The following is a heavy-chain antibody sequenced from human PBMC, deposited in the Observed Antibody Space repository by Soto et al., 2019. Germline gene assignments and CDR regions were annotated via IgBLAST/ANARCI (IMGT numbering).Heavy chain of an antibody. CDR2: ISSNGGST. CDR3: VKDRRSCWYRAGDY. CDR1: GFTFSSYA. D-gene: IGHD6-19*01. J-gene: IGHJ4*02. Sequence: EVQLVESGGGLFQPGGSLRLSCSASGFTFSSYAMHWVRQAPGKGLEYVSAISSNGGSTYYADSVKGRFTISRDNSKNTLDLQRSSLRAEDTAVYYCVKDRRSCWYRAGDYWGQGTLVTVSS. V-gene: IGHV3-64D*08.